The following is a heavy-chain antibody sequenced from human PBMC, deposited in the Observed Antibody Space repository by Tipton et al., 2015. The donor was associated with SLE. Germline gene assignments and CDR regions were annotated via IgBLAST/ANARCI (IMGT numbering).Heavy chain of an antibody. CDR3: AKALGDEVVLREY. CDR1: GFSFSRND. V-gene: IGHV3-30*02. CDR2: IRYDETKT. J-gene: IGHJ4*02. Sequence: GSLRLSCAASGFSFSRNDMHWVRQPPGKGMEWLSFIRYDETKTDYADSVKGRFTVSRDNSKDTPYLQMDSLRPDDTAVYYCAKALGDEVVLREYWGRGTLVTVSS. D-gene: IGHD2-21*01.